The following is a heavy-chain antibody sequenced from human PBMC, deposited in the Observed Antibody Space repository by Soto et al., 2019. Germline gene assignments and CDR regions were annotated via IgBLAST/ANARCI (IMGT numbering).Heavy chain of an antibody. Sequence: GGSMRLSCAASGFTFSNYWMHWVRQAPGKGLVWVSRINSDGGGTNYADSVKGRFTISRDNAKNTLYLQMNSLRAEDTAVYYCGKGRSYYYYYGGDVWGQGTTVTVSS. CDR1: GFTFSNYW. D-gene: IGHD1-26*01. CDR3: GKGRSYYYYYGGDV. J-gene: IGHJ6*02. V-gene: IGHV3-74*01. CDR2: INSDGGGT.